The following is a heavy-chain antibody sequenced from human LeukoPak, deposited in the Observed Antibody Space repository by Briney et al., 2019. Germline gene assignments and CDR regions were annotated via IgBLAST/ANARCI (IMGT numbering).Heavy chain of an antibody. CDR1: GYTFSSYG. CDR2: ISVYNGNT. D-gene: IGHD4-17*01. V-gene: IGHV1-18*01. J-gene: IGHJ3*02. Sequence: WASVKVSCKASGYTFSSYGVSWVRQAPGQGLEWMGWISVYNGNTNYAQKLQGRVTMTTDTSTSTAYMEVGSLRSDDTAVYYCARADGDLDAFDIWGQGTMVTVSS. CDR3: ARADGDLDAFDI.